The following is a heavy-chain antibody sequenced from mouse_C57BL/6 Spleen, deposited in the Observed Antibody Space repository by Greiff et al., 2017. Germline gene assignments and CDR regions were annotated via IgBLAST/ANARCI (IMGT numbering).Heavy chain of an antibody. CDR2: IDPSDSET. J-gene: IGHJ4*01. V-gene: IGHV1-52*01. Sequence: QVQLQQSGAELVRPGSSVKLSCKASGYTFTSYWMHWVKQRPIQGLEWIGNIDPSDSETHYNQKFKDKATLTVDKSSSTAYMQLSSLTSEDSAVYYCARWRGTIYDGYYGYAMDYWGQGTSVTVAS. D-gene: IGHD2-3*01. CDR1: GYTFTSYW. CDR3: ARWRGTIYDGYYGYAMDY.